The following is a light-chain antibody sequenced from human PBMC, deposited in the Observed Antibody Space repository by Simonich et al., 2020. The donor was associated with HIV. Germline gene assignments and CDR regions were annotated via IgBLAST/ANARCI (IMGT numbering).Light chain of an antibody. Sequence: VMTQSPATLSVSPGERATLSCRACQSISRYLAWYQQKPGQTPTLLIYGATTRATGIPARFSGSGSGTEFTLTISSLQSEDFAVYYCQQYNKWPPMTFGGGTKVEIK. CDR1: QSISRY. CDR2: GAT. V-gene: IGKV3-15*01. CDR3: QQYNKWPPMT. J-gene: IGKJ4*01.